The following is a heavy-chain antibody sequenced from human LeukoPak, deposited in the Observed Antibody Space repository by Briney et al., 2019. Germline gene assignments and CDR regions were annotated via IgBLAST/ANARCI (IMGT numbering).Heavy chain of an antibody. D-gene: IGHD3-16*02. CDR3: ARRLSSLAHWFDP. J-gene: IGHJ5*02. CDR1: GYTFTGYY. Sequence: ASVKVSCKASGYTFTGYYMHWVRQAPGQGLEWMGWISAYNGNTNYAQKLQGRVTMTTDTSTSTAYMELRSLRSDDTAVYYCARRLSSLAHWFDPWGQGTLVTVSS. V-gene: IGHV1-18*04. CDR2: ISAYNGNT.